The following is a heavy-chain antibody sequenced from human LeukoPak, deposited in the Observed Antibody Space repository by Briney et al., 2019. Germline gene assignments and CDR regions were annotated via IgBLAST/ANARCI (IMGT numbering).Heavy chain of an antibody. J-gene: IGHJ5*02. D-gene: IGHD1-26*01. CDR2: INPSGGST. CDR3: ARGGVGATTYVWFDP. V-gene: IGHV1-46*01. Sequence: SVKVXCKASGYTFTNYYIHWVRQAPGQGLECMGIINPSGGSTSYAQKFQGRVTMTRDMSTSTVYMELSSLRSEDTAVYYCARGGVGATTYVWFDPWGQGTLVTVSS. CDR1: GYTFTNYY.